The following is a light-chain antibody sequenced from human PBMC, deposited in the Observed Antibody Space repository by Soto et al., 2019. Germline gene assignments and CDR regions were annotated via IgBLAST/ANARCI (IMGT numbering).Light chain of an antibody. V-gene: IGKV3-20*01. CDR1: QSVSSKS. J-gene: IGKJ1*01. CDR3: QQYSNSRT. Sequence: EIVLTQSPGTLSLSPGERATLYCRASQSVSSKSLAWYQQKPGQAPRLLIYGVSKRATGIPDRISGSGSGTDFILTISRLEPEDFAVYYCQQYSNSRTFGQGTKVEIK. CDR2: GVS.